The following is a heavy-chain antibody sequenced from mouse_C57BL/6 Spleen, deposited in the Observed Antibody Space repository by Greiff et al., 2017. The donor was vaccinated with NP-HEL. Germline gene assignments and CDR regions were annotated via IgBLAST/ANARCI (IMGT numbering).Heavy chain of an antibody. J-gene: IGHJ3*01. V-gene: IGHV2-9*01. CDR2: IWGGGCT. CDR1: GFLLTRYG. Sequence: VQLQESGPGLVAPSQSLSITCTVSGFLLTRYGVDWVRQPPGKGLEWLGVIWGGGCTNYNSALMSRLSISEDNSTSQVFLKMNGLQTDDTAMYYCAKQELTGTRFAYLGQGTLVTVSA. D-gene: IGHD4-1*01. CDR3: AKQELTGTRFAY.